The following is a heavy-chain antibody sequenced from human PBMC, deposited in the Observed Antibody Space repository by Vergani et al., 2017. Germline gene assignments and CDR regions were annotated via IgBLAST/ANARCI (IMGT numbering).Heavy chain of an antibody. CDR2: IDVKGNS. CDR1: GGSISGVSYY. D-gene: IGHD2-21*01. J-gene: IGHJ3*02. CDR3: VRVLHTSYILGAFDI. V-gene: IGHV4-61*02. Sequence: QVQLQESGPGLVKPSQSLSLTCTVSGGSISGVSYYLSWIRQPAGEGLEWIGLIDVKGNSNFSPSLESRVTMSADASRGRFSLNLRSVTTSDTAVYYCVRVLHTSYILGAFDIWGQGIKVTVSS.